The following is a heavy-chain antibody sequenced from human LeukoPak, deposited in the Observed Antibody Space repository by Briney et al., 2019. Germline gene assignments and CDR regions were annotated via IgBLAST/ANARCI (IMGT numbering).Heavy chain of an antibody. CDR1: GGTFSSYA. Sequence: ASVKVSCKASGGTFSSYAISWVRQAPGQGLEWMGGIIPIFGTANYAQKFQGRVTITADESTSTAYMELSSLRSEDTAAYYCARDRVAARPHPYNWFDPWGQGTLVTVSS. CDR2: IIPIFGTA. CDR3: ARDRVAARPHPYNWFDP. J-gene: IGHJ5*02. D-gene: IGHD6-6*01. V-gene: IGHV1-69*13.